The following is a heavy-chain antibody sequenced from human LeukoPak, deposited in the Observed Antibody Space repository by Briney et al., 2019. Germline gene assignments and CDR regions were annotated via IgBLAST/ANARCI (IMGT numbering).Heavy chain of an antibody. V-gene: IGHV4-59*12. D-gene: IGHD3-10*01. CDR3: ARGKYHGSGSYSHTGYYYMDV. J-gene: IGHJ6*03. CDR1: GGSISSYY. Sequence: SETLSLTCTVSGGSISSYYWSWIRQPPGKGLEWIGYIYYSGSTNYNPSLKSRVTMSVDTSKNQFSLKLSSVTAADTAVYYCARGKYHGSGSYSHTGYYYMDVWGKGTTVTVSS. CDR2: IYYSGST.